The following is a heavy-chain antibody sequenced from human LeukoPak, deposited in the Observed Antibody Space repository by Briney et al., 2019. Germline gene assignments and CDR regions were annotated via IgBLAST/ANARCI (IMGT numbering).Heavy chain of an antibody. D-gene: IGHD5-18*01. CDR2: IRSKPNNYAT. J-gene: IGHJ5*01. Sequence: GGSLKLSCTASGFTFSGAAMHWVRQASGKGPEWVGHIRSKPNNYATAYAASVKGRFTISRDDSKNTAYLQMNSLRVEDTAVYYCARGQLWFDFWGQGTLVTVSS. CDR1: GFTFSGAA. V-gene: IGHV3-73*01. CDR3: ARGQLWFDF.